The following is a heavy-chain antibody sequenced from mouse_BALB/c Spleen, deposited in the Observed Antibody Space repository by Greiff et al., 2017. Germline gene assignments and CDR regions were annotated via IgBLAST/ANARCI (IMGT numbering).Heavy chain of an antibody. CDR2: IDPANGNT. CDR3: ARFYGNYVRYAMDY. Sequence: EVQLQQSGAELVKPGASVKLSCTASGFNIKDTYMHWVKQRPEQGLEWIGRIDPANGNTKYDPKFQGKATITADTSSNTAYLQLSSLTSEDTAVYYCARFYGNYVRYAMDYWGQGTSVTVSS. V-gene: IGHV14-3*02. CDR1: GFNIKDTY. D-gene: IGHD2-1*01. J-gene: IGHJ4*01.